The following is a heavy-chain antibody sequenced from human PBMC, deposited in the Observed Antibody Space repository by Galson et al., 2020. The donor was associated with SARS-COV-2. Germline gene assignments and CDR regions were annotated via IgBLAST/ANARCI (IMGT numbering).Heavy chain of an antibody. J-gene: IGHJ4*02. D-gene: IGHD7-27*01. V-gene: IGHV3-74*01. CDR2: IYSEGSST. CDR3: ARGDMGNDYFDY. Sequence: GGSLRLSCAVSGFTFSNHWMPWVRPAPGKGLVWVSRIYSEGSSTSYADSVKGRFTISGDNAKNTLYLQMNSLRAEDTAVYYCARGDMGNDYFDYWGQGTLVTVSS. CDR1: GFTFSNHW.